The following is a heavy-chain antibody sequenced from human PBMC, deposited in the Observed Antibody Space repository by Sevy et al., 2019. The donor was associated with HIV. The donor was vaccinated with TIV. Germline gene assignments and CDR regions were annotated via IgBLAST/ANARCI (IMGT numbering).Heavy chain of an antibody. CDR3: AREYSGTYYYFDY. CDR1: GFTFSSYW. D-gene: IGHD1-26*01. CDR2: INSDGSST. Sequence: GGCLRLSCAASGFTFSSYWMHWVRQAPGKGLVWVSRINSDGSSTNYSDSVKGRFTISRDNAKNTLYLQMNRLRAEDTAVYYCAREYSGTYYYFDYWGQGTLVTVSS. V-gene: IGHV3-74*01. J-gene: IGHJ4*02.